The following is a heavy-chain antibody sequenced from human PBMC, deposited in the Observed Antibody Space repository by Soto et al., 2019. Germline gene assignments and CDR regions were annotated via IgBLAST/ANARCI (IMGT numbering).Heavy chain of an antibody. CDR1: GGSISSSNW. CDR3: APLYCSGGSCLDY. J-gene: IGHJ4*02. Sequence: QVQLQESGPGLVKPSGTLSLTCAVSGGSISSSNWWSWVRQPPGKGLEWIGEIYHSGSTNYNPSLKRRVTISVDKSQTQFSLKLSSVPAADTAVYYCAPLYCSGGSCLDYWGQGTLVTVSS. CDR2: IYHSGST. D-gene: IGHD2-15*01. V-gene: IGHV4-4*02.